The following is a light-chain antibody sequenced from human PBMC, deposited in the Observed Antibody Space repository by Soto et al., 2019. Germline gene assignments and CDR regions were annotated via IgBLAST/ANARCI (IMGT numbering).Light chain of an antibody. CDR2: DVS. V-gene: IGLV2-11*01. CDR1: SSDVGGYNY. Sequence: QSALTQPRSVSGSPGQSVTISCTGTSSDVGGYNYVSWYQQHPGKAPKLMIYDVSKRPSGVPDRFSGSKSGNTASLTISGPQAEDEADYYCCSYADSYYVFGTGTKLTVL. CDR3: CSYADSYYV. J-gene: IGLJ1*01.